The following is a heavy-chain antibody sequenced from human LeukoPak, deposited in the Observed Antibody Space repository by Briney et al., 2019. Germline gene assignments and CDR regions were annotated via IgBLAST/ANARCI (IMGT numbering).Heavy chain of an antibody. CDR3: ASGYSGYDSGDY. V-gene: IGHV3-21*01. CDR1: GFTFSSYS. J-gene: IGHJ4*02. D-gene: IGHD5-12*01. CDR2: ISSSSSYI. Sequence: GGSLRLSCAASGFTFSSYSMNWVRQAPGKGLEWVSSISSSSSYIYYADSVKGRFTISRDNAKNSLYLQKNSLRAEDTAVYYCASGYSGYDSGDYWGQGTLVTVSS.